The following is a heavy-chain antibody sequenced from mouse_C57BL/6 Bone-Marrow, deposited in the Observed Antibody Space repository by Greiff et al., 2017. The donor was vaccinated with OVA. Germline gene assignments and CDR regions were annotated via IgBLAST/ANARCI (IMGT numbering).Heavy chain of an antibody. CDR3: ARHYAMDY. V-gene: IGHV1-69*01. CDR1: GYTFTSYW. CDR2: IDPSDSYT. J-gene: IGHJ4*01. Sequence: VQLQQPGAELVMPGASVKLSCKASGYTFTSYWMHWVKQRPGQGLEWIGEIDPSDSYTNYNQKFKGKSTLTVDKSSSTAYMQLSSLTSEDSAVYYCARHYAMDYWGQVTSVTVSS.